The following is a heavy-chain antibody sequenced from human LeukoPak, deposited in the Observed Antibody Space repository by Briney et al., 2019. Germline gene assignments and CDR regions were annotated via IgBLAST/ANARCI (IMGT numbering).Heavy chain of an antibody. CDR2: LSYDGSNK. V-gene: IGHV3-30*12. CDR1: GFTVSSNY. Sequence: PGGSLTLSNAASGFTVSSNYMSWVRQAPGKGLEWVALLSYDGSNKYYPVSVKGRFTICTDHSKNPPYLKVNSQKAEDTAVYYCVRKWVVIDYWGQGTLVTVSS. J-gene: IGHJ4*02. D-gene: IGHD6-19*01. CDR3: VRKWVVIDY.